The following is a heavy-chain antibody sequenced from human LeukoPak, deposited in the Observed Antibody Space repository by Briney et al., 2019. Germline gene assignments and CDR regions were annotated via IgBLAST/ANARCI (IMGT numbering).Heavy chain of an antibody. J-gene: IGHJ3*02. CDR1: GYTFTSYG. Sequence: GASVKVSCKASGYTFTSYGISWVRQAPGQGLEWMGLISAYNGNTNYAQKLQGRVTMPTDTSTSTAYMELRSLRSDDTAVYYCARVPWLRLIDTAMVMEDDAFDIWGQGTMVTVSS. CDR2: ISAYNGNT. D-gene: IGHD5-18*01. CDR3: ARVPWLRLIDTAMVMEDDAFDI. V-gene: IGHV1-18*01.